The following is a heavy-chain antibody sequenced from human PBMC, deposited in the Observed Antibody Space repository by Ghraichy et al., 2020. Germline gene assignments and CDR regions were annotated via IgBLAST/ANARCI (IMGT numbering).Heavy chain of an antibody. V-gene: IGHV1-58*01. CDR3: AAGHYGSGSYSDY. Sequence: SVKVSCKASGFTFTSSAVQWVRQARGQRLEWIGWIVVGSGNTNYAQKFQERVTITRDRSPSTAYMELSSLRSEDTAVYYCAAGHYGSGSYSDYWGQGTLVTVSS. J-gene: IGHJ4*02. CDR1: GFTFTSSA. CDR2: IVVGSGNT. D-gene: IGHD3-10*01.